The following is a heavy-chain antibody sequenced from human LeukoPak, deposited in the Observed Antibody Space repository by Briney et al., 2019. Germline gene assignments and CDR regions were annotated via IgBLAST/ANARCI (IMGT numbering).Heavy chain of an antibody. D-gene: IGHD6-13*01. CDR2: IYPSGTT. CDR1: GYSISSGYY. V-gene: IGHV4-38-2*02. Sequence: SETLSLTCTVSGYSISSGYYWGWIRQPPGEGLEWIGNIYPSGTTYYNPSLKTRVTISVDTSKNQFSLKLSSVTAADTAVYFCARAYSSSWYFNWFDPWGQGTLVTVSS. CDR3: ARAYSSSWYFNWFDP. J-gene: IGHJ5*02.